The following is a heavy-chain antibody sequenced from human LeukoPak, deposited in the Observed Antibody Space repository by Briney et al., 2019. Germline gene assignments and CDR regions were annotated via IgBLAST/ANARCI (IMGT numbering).Heavy chain of an antibody. V-gene: IGHV4-59*08. CDR2: IYYSGST. Sequence: KASETLSLTCTVSGGSISSYYWSWIRQPPGKGLEWIGYIYYSGSTNYNPSLKSRVTISVDTSKNQFSLKLSSVTAADTAVYYCARHLDYRGQGTLVTVSS. J-gene: IGHJ4*02. CDR1: GGSISSYY. CDR3: ARHLDY.